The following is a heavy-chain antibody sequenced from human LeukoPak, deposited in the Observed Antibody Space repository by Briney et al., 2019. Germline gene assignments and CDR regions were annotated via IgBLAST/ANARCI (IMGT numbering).Heavy chain of an antibody. V-gene: IGHV3-48*01. D-gene: IGHD6-13*01. Sequence: GGSLRLSCVASGITFSSYSMNWVRQAPGKGLEWVSYISSFSGTINYADSVKGRFTISRDNAKNSLYLQMNSLRAEDTAVYYCARDREGYLRDAFDIWGQGTMVTVSS. J-gene: IGHJ3*02. CDR3: ARDREGYLRDAFDI. CDR1: GITFSSYS. CDR2: ISSFSGTI.